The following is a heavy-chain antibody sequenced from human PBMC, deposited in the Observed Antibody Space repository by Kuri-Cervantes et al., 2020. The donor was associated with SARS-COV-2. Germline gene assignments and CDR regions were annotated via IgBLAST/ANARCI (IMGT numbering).Heavy chain of an antibody. CDR2: IYSGGST. D-gene: IGHD3-10*01. V-gene: IGHV3-53*01. CDR1: GFTVSSNY. CDR3: ARANDMVSYFDY. J-gene: IGHJ4*02. Sequence: GGFLRLSCAASGFTVSSNYMSWVRQAPGKGLEWVSVIYSGGSTYYADSVRGRFTISRDNSKNSLYLQMNSLRAEDTAVYYCARANDMVSYFDYWGQGTLVTVSS.